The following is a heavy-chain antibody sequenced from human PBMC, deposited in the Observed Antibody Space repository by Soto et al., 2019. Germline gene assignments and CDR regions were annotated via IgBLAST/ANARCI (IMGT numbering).Heavy chain of an antibody. Sequence: PSETLFLTCTVSGTSISTYYWSWIRQPPGKGLEWIGYIYYSGSTSYNPSLKSRVTISVDTSKNQFSLKLRSVTAADTAVYYCASDRSSGWDQGYGMDVWGQGTTVTVSS. CDR3: ASDRSSGWDQGYGMDV. CDR1: GTSISTYY. V-gene: IGHV4-59*01. D-gene: IGHD6-19*01. CDR2: IYYSGST. J-gene: IGHJ6*02.